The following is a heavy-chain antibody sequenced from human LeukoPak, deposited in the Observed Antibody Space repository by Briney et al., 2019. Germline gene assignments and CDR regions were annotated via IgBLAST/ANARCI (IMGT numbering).Heavy chain of an antibody. D-gene: IGHD6-19*01. Sequence: SQTLSLTCAISGDSVSSNTAAWNWLRQSPSRGLEWLGRTFYRSNWYDDYAASVKSRITINPDTSKNQFSLHLKSVTPEDTAVYYCAREVAGTWAFDIWGQGTRVTVSS. V-gene: IGHV6-1*01. CDR1: GDSVSSNTAA. CDR2: TFYRSNWYD. J-gene: IGHJ3*02. CDR3: AREVAGTWAFDI.